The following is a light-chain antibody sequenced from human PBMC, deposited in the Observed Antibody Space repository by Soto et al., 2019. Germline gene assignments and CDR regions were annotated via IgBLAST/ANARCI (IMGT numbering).Light chain of an antibody. Sequence: QSALTQPASVSGSPGQSITISCTESSSDVGGYNFVSWYQQHPGKAPKLMIYEVSNRPSGVSNRFSGSKSGNTASLTISGLQAEDEAEYYCISYTGSSTSDVFGSGTKLTVL. V-gene: IGLV2-14*01. J-gene: IGLJ1*01. CDR3: ISYTGSSTSDV. CDR1: SSDVGGYNF. CDR2: EVS.